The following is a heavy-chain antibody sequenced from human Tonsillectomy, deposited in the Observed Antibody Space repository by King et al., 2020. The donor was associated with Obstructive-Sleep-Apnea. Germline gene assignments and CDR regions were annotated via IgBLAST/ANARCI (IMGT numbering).Heavy chain of an antibody. J-gene: IGHJ2*01. CDR1: GGSFSGYY. CDR2: INHSGRT. Sequence: VQLQQWGAGLLKPSETLSLTCAVYGGSFSGYYWSWIRLPPGKGLDWIGEINHSGRTNYNPSLKSRVTMSIDTSKNQFSLKLSSVTAADTAVYYCARGTGDWYFDVWGRGTLVTVSS. CDR3: ARGTGDWYFDV. V-gene: IGHV4-34*01. D-gene: IGHD7-27*01.